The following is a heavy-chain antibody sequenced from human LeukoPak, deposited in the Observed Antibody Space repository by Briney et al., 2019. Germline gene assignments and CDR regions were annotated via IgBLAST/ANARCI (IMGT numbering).Heavy chain of an antibody. CDR1: TXSXXX. V-gene: IGHV3-7*01. CDR2: IKKDGSEK. Sequence: TXSXXXXTWVRQAPGKGMEWVANIKKDGSEKNYVDSVKGRFTISRDNAKNSLYLQMNSLRAEDTAVYYCARDRQISYWGQGTLVTVSS. J-gene: IGHJ4*02. CDR3: ARDRQISY.